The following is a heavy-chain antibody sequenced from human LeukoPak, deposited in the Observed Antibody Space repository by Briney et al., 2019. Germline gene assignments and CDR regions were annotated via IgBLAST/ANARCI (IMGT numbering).Heavy chain of an antibody. D-gene: IGHD2-15*01. V-gene: IGHV3-23*01. J-gene: IGHJ6*02. CDR3: AKNLYCGGGSCYPSALGMDV. CDR1: GFTLSLAW. Sequence: GGSLRLSCATSGFTLSLAWMHWVRQAPGKGLEWVSSISGSGNRTYYADSVKGRFTISRDNSKNTLFLQMNSLRAEDTAVYYCAKNLYCGGGSCYPSALGMDVWGQGTTVTVSS. CDR2: ISGSGNRT.